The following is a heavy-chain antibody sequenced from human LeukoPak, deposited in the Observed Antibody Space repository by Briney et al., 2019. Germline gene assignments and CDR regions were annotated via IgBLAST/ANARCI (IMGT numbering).Heavy chain of an antibody. Sequence: PGGSLRLSCAAPGFTFSSYGMSWVRQAPGKGLEWVSAISGSGGSTYYADSVKGRFTISRDNSKNTLYLQMNSLRAEDTAVYYCAKLVSSSWYGYFDYWGQGTLVTVSS. CDR1: GFTFSSYG. CDR3: AKLVSSSWYGYFDY. CDR2: ISGSGGST. V-gene: IGHV3-23*01. D-gene: IGHD6-13*01. J-gene: IGHJ4*02.